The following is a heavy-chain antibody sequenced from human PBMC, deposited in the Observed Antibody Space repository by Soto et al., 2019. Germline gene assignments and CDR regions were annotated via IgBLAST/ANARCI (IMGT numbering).Heavy chain of an antibody. CDR2: INAGNGNT. V-gene: IGHV1-3*01. CDR3: ARVELGVAPLDY. CDR1: GYTFTSYA. D-gene: IGHD3-3*01. J-gene: IGHJ4*02. Sequence: ASVKVSCKASGYTFTSYAMHWVRQAPGQRLEWMGWINAGNGNTKYSQKFQGRVTITRDTSASTAYMEPSSLRSEDTAVYYCARVELGVAPLDYWGQGTLVTVSS.